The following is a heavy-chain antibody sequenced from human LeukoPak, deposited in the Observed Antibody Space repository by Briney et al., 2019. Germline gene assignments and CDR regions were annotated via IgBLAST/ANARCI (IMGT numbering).Heavy chain of an antibody. CDR2: TYTSGST. Sequence: PSETLSLTCTVSGGSISSGSYYWSWIRQPAGKGLEWIGRTYTSGSTNYNPSLKSRVTISVDTSKNQFSLKLSSVTAADTAVYYCARGVGLTQGGTFDYWGQGTLVTVSS. J-gene: IGHJ4*02. V-gene: IGHV4-61*02. D-gene: IGHD1-1*01. CDR1: GGSISSGSYY. CDR3: ARGVGLTQGGTFDY.